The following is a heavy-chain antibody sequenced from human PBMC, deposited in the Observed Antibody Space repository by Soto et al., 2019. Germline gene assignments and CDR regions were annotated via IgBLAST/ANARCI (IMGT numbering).Heavy chain of an antibody. CDR2: INAGNGNT. V-gene: IGHV1-3*01. D-gene: IGHD4-17*01. CDR3: ARGLNGYLHYFDY. Sequence: GASVKVSFKASGYTFTSYGISWVRQAPGQGLEWMGWINAGNGNTKYSQKFQGRVTITRDTSASTAYMELSSLRSEDTAVYYCARGLNGYLHYFDYWGQGTPVTVSS. CDR1: GYTFTSYG. J-gene: IGHJ4*02.